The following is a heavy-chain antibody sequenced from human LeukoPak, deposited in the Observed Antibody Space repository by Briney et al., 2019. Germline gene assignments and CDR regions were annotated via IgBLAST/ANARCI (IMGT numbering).Heavy chain of an antibody. CDR3: ARHGGSYDFDF. D-gene: IGHD1-26*01. V-gene: IGHV4-59*08. CDR2: IYYSGTP. CDR1: GGSTSTYY. Sequence: PSETLSLTCTVSGGSTSTYYWSWIRQPPGKGLEWIGYIYYSGTPNYNPTLKSRVTMSVDTSKNQFSLNLSSVTAADTAVYYCARHGGSYDFDFWGQGTLDTVSS. J-gene: IGHJ4*02.